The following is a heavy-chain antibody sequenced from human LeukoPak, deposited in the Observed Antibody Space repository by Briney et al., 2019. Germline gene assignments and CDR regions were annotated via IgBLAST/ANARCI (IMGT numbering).Heavy chain of an antibody. CDR1: GASISTNTHY. V-gene: IGHV4-39*01. D-gene: IGHD7-27*01. Sequence: TETLSLTCIVSGASISTNTHYWGWVRQPPGKGLEWIASIHHTGTPYYNPSLKSRVTISVDTSKNQFSLQFSSVIAADTAVYCCMRHASGEPPRYWGQGTLVTASS. CDR2: IHHTGTP. CDR3: MRHASGEPPRY. J-gene: IGHJ4*02.